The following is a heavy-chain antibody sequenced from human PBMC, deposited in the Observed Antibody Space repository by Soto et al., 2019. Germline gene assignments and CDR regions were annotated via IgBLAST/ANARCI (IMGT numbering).Heavy chain of an antibody. CDR3: ATVRIQLWFFDY. CDR2: FEPEDGET. CDR1: GYTLTELS. J-gene: IGHJ4*02. Sequence: GASVKVCCKVSGYTLTELSMHWVRQAPGKGLEWMGGFEPEDGETIYAQKLQGRVTMTEDTSTDTAYMELSSLRSEDTAVYYCATVRIQLWFFDYWGQGTLVTVSS. D-gene: IGHD5-18*01. V-gene: IGHV1-24*01.